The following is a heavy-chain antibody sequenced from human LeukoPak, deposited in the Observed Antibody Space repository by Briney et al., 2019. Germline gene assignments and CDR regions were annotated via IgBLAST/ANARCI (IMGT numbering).Heavy chain of an antibody. V-gene: IGHV1-8*01. J-gene: IGHJ4*02. CDR1: GYTFTSFD. Sequence: GASVTVSCTASGYTFTSFDINWVRQAPGHGLEWMGWMNPSSGYTGYAQRFQGRVTMTSNTSISTAYMELSSLSSEDTAVYYCARRGRITGTTRPFDYWGQGTLVTVSS. D-gene: IGHD1-7*01. CDR3: ARRGRITGTTRPFDY. CDR2: MNPSSGYT.